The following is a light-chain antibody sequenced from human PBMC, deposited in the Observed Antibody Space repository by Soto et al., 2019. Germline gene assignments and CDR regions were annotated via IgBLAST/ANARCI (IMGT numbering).Light chain of an antibody. CDR3: QEYGGSST. CDR2: GAS. J-gene: IGKJ2*01. V-gene: IGKV3-20*01. Sequence: VLTQSPGTLSLSPGERAALSCRASQSVSRAYLAWYQQKPGQAPRLLIYGASSRATGIPDRFSGSGSGTEFTLTISRLEPEDFAVYYCQEYGGSSTFGQGTKLELK. CDR1: QSVSRAY.